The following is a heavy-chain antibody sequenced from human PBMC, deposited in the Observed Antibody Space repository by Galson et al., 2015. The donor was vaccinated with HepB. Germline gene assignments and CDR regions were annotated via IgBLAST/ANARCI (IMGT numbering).Heavy chain of an antibody. CDR3: ARPLVLNGRFNPGVGPFHI. V-gene: IGHV4-4*02. D-gene: IGHD2-8*01. J-gene: IGHJ3*02. Sequence: LSLTCAVSGGSISSNNWWSWVRQSPGKGLECIGEIYHGGSTSYNPSLKSRVTISVDKSKNQFSLKLSSVTAADTAVYYCARPLVLNGRFNPGVGPFHIWGHGTMVTVSA. CDR2: IYHGGST. CDR1: GGSISSNNW.